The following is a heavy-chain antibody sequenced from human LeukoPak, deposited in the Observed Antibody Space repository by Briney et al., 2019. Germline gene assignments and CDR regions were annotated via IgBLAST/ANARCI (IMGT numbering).Heavy chain of an antibody. V-gene: IGHV3-30*04. D-gene: IGHD3-10*01. J-gene: IGHJ4*02. Sequence: GGSLRLSCAASGFTFSSYAMHWVRQAPGKGLEWVAVISYDGSNKYYADSVKGRFTISRDNSKNTLYLQMNSLRAEDTAVYYCARDPASYYGSGKGVYWGQGTLVTVSS. CDR1: GFTFSSYA. CDR2: ISYDGSNK. CDR3: ARDPASYYGSGKGVY.